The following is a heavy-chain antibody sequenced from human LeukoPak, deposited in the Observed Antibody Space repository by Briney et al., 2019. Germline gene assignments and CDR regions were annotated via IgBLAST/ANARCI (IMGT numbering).Heavy chain of an antibody. V-gene: IGHV3-48*03. Sequence: GGSLRLSCAASGXTFSSYEMNWVRQAPGKGLEWVSYISSSGSTIYYADSVQGRFTISRDNAQNSLYLQMSSLRAEDTAVYYCARGGDPPRPLGYWGQGTLVTVSS. CDR3: ARGGDPPRPLGY. J-gene: IGHJ4*02. CDR2: ISSSGSTI. D-gene: IGHD4-17*01. CDR1: GXTFSSYE.